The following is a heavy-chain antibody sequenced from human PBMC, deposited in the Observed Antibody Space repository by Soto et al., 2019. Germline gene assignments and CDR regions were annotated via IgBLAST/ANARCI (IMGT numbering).Heavy chain of an antibody. Sequence: ASVKVSCKASGYTFTSYDINWVRQATGQGLEWMGWMNPNSGNTGYAQKFQGRVTMTRNTSISTAYMELSSLRSEDTAVYYCARGTDGYCISTSCHKYYYYYGMDVWGQGTTVTVSS. V-gene: IGHV1-8*01. CDR2: MNPNSGNT. CDR1: GYTFTSYD. D-gene: IGHD2-2*03. J-gene: IGHJ6*02. CDR3: ARGTDGYCISTSCHKYYYYYGMDV.